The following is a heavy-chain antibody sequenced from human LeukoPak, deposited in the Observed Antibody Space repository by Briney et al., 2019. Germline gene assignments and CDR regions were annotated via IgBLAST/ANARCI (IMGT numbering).Heavy chain of an antibody. CDR1: GFTFSSYA. D-gene: IGHD6-13*01. Sequence: AGGSLRLSCAASGFTFSSYAMSWVRQAPGKGLEWVSAISGSGGSTYYADSVKGRFTISRDNSKNTLYLQMNSLRAEDTAVYYCANRIAAAGITWDVVGHGYYFDYWGQGTLVTVSS. V-gene: IGHV3-23*01. CDR3: ANRIAAAGITWDVVGHGYYFDY. J-gene: IGHJ4*02. CDR2: ISGSGGST.